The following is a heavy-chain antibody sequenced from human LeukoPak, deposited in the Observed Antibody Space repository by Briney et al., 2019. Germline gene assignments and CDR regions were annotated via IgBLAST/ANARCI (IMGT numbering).Heavy chain of an antibody. Sequence: PAASVKVSCKASGGTFSSYAISWVRQAPGQGLEWMGGIIPIFGTANYAQKFQGRVTITADKSTSTAYMELSSLRSEGTAVYYCARGGGYCSGGSCYSYFDYWGQGTLVTVSS. D-gene: IGHD2-15*01. V-gene: IGHV1-69*06. CDR1: GGTFSSYA. CDR2: IIPIFGTA. CDR3: ARGGGYCSGGSCYSYFDY. J-gene: IGHJ4*02.